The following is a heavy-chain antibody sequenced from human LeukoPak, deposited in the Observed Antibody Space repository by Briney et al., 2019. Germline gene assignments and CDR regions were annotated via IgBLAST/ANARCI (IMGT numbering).Heavy chain of an antibody. CDR2: IFFSGTT. CDR3: ARLDDYGDYFDY. CDR1: GGSITSYY. V-gene: IGHV4-4*07. J-gene: IGHJ4*02. D-gene: IGHD4-17*01. Sequence: SETLSLTCTVSGGSITSYYWSWIRQPAGKGLEWIGRIFFSGTTNYNPSLKSRVTMSVDTSKNQFSLKLSSVTAADTAVYYCARLDDYGDYFDYWGQGTLVTVSS.